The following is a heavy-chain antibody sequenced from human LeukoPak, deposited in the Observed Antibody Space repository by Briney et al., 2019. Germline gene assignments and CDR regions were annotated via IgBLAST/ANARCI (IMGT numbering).Heavy chain of an antibody. J-gene: IGHJ4*02. CDR3: AREFPPGY. CDR1: GGSISSSSYY. Sequence: SETLSLTCTVSGGSISSSSYYWGWIRQPPGKGLEWIGEINHSGSTNYNPSLKSRVTISVDTSKNQFSLKLSSVTAADTAVYYCAREFPPGYWGQGTLVTVSS. V-gene: IGHV4-39*07. CDR2: INHSGST.